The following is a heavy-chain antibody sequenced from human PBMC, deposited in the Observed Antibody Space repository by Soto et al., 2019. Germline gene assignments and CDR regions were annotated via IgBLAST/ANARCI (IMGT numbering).Heavy chain of an antibody. D-gene: IGHD1-26*01. Sequence: GGSLRLSCAASGFTFTRYSMNWVRQAPGKGLEWVSSISSTTNYIYYGDSMKGRFTISRDNAKNSLYLEMNSLRAQDTAVYYCARESEDFTSSFGDWGELTLFTASP. J-gene: IGHJ4*02. CDR2: ISSTTNYI. V-gene: IGHV3-21*06. CDR3: ARESEDFTSSFGD. CDR1: GFTFTRYS.